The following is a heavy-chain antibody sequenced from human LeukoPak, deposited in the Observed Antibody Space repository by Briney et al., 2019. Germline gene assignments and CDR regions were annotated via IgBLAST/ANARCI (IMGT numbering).Heavy chain of an antibody. CDR3: ARGRDMGYCSGGSCYPLFDP. CDR2: IYYSGST. CDR1: GGSISSGDYY. Sequence: SQTLSLTCTVSGGSISSGDYYWSWIRQPPGKGLEWIGDIYYSGSTYYNPSLKSRVTISVDTSKNQFSLKLSSVTAADTAVYYCARGRDMGYCSGGSCYPLFDPWGQGTLVTVSS. D-gene: IGHD2-15*01. J-gene: IGHJ5*02. V-gene: IGHV4-30-4*01.